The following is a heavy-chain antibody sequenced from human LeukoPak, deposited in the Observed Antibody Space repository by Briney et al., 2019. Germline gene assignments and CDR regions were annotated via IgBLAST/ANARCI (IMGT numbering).Heavy chain of an antibody. Sequence: SETLSLTCTVSGGSISGYYWSWIRQPPGKGLEWIGYIYYSGSTNYNPSLKSRVTISVDTSKNQFSLKLSSVTAADTAVYYCAKGREWEPKVFDYWGQGTLVTVSS. CDR3: AKGREWEPKVFDY. D-gene: IGHD1-26*01. J-gene: IGHJ4*02. V-gene: IGHV4-59*01. CDR1: GGSISGYY. CDR2: IYYSGST.